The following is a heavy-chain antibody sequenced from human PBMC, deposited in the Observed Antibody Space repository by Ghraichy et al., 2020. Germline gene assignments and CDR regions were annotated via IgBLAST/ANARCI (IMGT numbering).Heavy chain of an antibody. Sequence: GGSLRLSCAASGFTFSTCWMHWVRQAPGKGLVWVSRLTSDGSTTVYADSVKGRFTISRDNAKNTLYLQINSLRAEDTAVYYCASSPVTTYGTALDHWGQGTPVTVSS. J-gene: IGHJ4*02. CDR2: LTSDGSTT. V-gene: IGHV3-74*01. CDR1: GFTFSTCW. D-gene: IGHD4-17*01. CDR3: ASSPVTTYGTALDH.